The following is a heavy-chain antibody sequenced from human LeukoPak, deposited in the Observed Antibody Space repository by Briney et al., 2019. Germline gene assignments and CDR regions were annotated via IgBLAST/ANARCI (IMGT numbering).Heavy chain of an antibody. J-gene: IGHJ4*02. V-gene: IGHV3-7*01. CDR1: GFTLSTFW. Sequence: GGSLRLSCEASGFTLSTFWMSWVRQAPGKGLEWVANIKEDGGEKYYVDSVKGRFTVSRDNAKNSLYLQMNSLRAEDTAVYYCARGPLITAAGTSWGQGTLATVSS. D-gene: IGHD6-13*01. CDR3: ARGPLITAAGTS. CDR2: IKEDGGEK.